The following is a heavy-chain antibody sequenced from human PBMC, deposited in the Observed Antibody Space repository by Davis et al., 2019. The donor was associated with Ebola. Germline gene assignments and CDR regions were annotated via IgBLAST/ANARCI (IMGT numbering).Heavy chain of an antibody. V-gene: IGHV3-20*04. Sequence: GESLKISCAASGFTFDDYGMSWVRQAPGKGLELVSGINWNGGSTGYADSVKGRFTISRDNAKNSLYLQMNSLRAEDTALYYCARDQSSIVGAYYYYYMDVWGKGTTVTVSS. CDR1: GFTFDDYG. CDR3: ARDQSSIVGAYYYYYMDV. J-gene: IGHJ6*03. CDR2: INWNGGST. D-gene: IGHD1-26*01.